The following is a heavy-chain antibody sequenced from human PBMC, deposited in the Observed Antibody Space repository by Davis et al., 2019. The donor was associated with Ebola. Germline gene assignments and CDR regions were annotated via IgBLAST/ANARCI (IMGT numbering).Heavy chain of an antibody. J-gene: IGHJ6*03. CDR1: GYSFTNYA. Sequence: ASVQVSCKASGYSFTNYAIHWVRQAPGQRLEWMGWINTGNGNTEYSQKFQGRVTITRDTSASTAYMELSSLRSEDTAVYFCARVNLWSRGWGMDVWGKGTTVTVSS. CDR3: ARVNLWSRGWGMDV. CDR2: INTGNGNT. D-gene: IGHD2-21*01. V-gene: IGHV1-3*04.